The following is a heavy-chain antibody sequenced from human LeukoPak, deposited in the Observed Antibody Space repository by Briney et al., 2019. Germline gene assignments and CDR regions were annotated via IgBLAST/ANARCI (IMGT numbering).Heavy chain of an antibody. D-gene: IGHD1-26*01. Sequence: GGSLRLSCAASGFTVSSSFMNWVRQAPGKGLEWVSVIYSGGSTYYADSVKGRFTISRDISKNTLYLQMNSLRAEDTAVYYCAKSRGIVGATNVAFDIWGQGTMVTVSS. V-gene: IGHV3-66*01. CDR3: AKSRGIVGATNVAFDI. CDR1: GFTVSSSF. CDR2: IYSGGST. J-gene: IGHJ3*02.